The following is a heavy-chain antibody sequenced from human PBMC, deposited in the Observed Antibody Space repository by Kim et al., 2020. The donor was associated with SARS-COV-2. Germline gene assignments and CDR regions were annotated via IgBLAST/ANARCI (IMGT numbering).Heavy chain of an antibody. CDR1: GFTFSSYS. J-gene: IGHJ3*02. CDR3: VRENDGAFDI. Sequence: GGSLRLSCATSGFTFSSYSMNWVRQAPGKGLEWVSHVSGSGTTTKYADSVKGRFTISRDNAKNSLYQQMSGLRAEDTAVYYCVRENDGAFDIWGQG. V-gene: IGHV3-48*04. D-gene: IGHD3-16*01. CDR2: VSGSGTTT.